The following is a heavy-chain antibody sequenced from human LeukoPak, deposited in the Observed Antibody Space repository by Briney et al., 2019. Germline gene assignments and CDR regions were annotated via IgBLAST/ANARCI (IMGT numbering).Heavy chain of an antibody. J-gene: IGHJ4*02. CDR3: ARGYPNFDY. CDR2: IYSGGST. V-gene: IGHV3-53*01. D-gene: IGHD1-14*01. CDR1: GFTVSSNY. Sequence: PGGPLRLSCAASGFTVSSNYMSWVRQAPGKGLEWVSVIYSGGSTYYADSVKGRFTISRDKSKNTLFLQMSSLRAEDTAVYYCARGYPNFDYWGQGTLVTVSS.